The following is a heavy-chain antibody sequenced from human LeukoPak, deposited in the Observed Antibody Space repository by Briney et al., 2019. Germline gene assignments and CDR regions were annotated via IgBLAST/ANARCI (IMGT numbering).Heavy chain of an antibody. CDR2: ISAYNGGT. V-gene: IGHV1-18*01. CDR3: ARGGTYYPCIDY. J-gene: IGHJ4*01. CDR1: GYSFSTTY. D-gene: IGHD1-26*01. Sequence: ASVKVSCKAFGYSFSTTYINWVRQAPGQGLEWMGRISAYNGGTAYAQKFQGRVTMTTDSSTTTAYLHLASLRSGDTAVYYCARGGTYYPCIDYWGQGTLVTVSS.